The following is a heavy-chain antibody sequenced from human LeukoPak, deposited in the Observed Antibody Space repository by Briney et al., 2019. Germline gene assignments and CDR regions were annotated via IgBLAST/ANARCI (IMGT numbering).Heavy chain of an antibody. CDR2: INEDGTDK. CDR3: ARDPPYTTGAAFDI. Sequence: GGSLRLSCAASGFTFSTYWMTWVRQAPGKGLEWVADINEDGTDKHYVDSVTGRFTISRDNAKNSLYLQMNSLRVDDTAVYYCARDPPYTTGAAFDIWGRGTMVTVSS. J-gene: IGHJ3*02. D-gene: IGHD1-1*01. CDR1: GFTFSTYW. V-gene: IGHV3-7*01.